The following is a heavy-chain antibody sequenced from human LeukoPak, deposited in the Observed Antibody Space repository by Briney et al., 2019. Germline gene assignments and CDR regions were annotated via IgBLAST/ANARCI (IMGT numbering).Heavy chain of an antibody. CDR1: GFTFSSYS. D-gene: IGHD6-19*01. CDR3: ARGPVSSSGFLGY. CDR2: ISSSSSTI. J-gene: IGHJ4*02. Sequence: PGGSLGLSCAASGFTFSSYSMNWVRQAPGKGLEWVSYISSSSSTIYYADSVKGRFTISRDNAKNSLYLQMNSLRAEDTAVYYCARGPVSSSGFLGYWGQGTLVTVSS. V-gene: IGHV3-48*04.